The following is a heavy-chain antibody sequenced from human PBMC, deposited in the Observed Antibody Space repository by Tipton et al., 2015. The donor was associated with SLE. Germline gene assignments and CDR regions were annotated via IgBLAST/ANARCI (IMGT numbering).Heavy chain of an antibody. Sequence: TLSLTCTVSGGSISRNKNYWGWIRQPPGKGLEWIGSIYYSGSPYYNPSLKSRVTISVDTSKKRFSLKLSSVTAADTALYYCAREGDSSSYAFDTWGQGTMVTVSS. D-gene: IGHD6-6*01. CDR2: IYYSGSP. CDR3: AREGDSSSYAFDT. V-gene: IGHV4-39*07. J-gene: IGHJ3*02. CDR1: GGSISRNKNY.